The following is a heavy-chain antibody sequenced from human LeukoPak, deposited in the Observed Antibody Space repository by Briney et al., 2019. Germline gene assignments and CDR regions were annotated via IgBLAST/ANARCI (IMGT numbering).Heavy chain of an antibody. Sequence: VASVKVSCKASGYTFTSYDINWVRQATGQGLEWMGWMNPNSGNTGYAQKFQGRVTMTRNTSISTAYMELSSLRSEDTAVYYCARSSPYSYSSSWIIDYWGQGTLVTVSS. CDR2: MNPNSGNT. CDR1: GYTFTSYD. V-gene: IGHV1-8*01. J-gene: IGHJ4*02. CDR3: ARSSPYSYSSSWIIDY. D-gene: IGHD6-13*01.